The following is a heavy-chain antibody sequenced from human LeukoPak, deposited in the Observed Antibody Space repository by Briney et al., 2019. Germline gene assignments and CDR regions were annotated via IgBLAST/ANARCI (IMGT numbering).Heavy chain of an antibody. CDR1: GFTFSDYY. V-gene: IGHV3-11*04. J-gene: IGHJ5*02. D-gene: IGHD3-3*01. CDR3: AREYDFWSGYSPDWFDP. Sequence: PGVSLRLSCAASGFTFSDYYMSWIRQAPGKGLEWVSYISSSGSTIYYADSVKGRFTISRDNAKNSLYLQMNSLRAEDTAVYYCAREYDFWSGYSPDWFDPWGQGTLVTVSS. CDR2: ISSSGSTI.